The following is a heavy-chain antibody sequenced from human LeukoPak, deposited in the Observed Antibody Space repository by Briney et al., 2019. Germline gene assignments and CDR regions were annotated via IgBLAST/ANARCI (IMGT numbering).Heavy chain of an antibody. CDR1: GFAFSGSA. CDR2: IRSRANSYVT. J-gene: IGHJ6*02. Sequence: GGSLRLSCAASGFAFSGSAVDWIRQASGKGLEWIGRIRSRANSYVTVYAAAVTGRFIISRDDSGNTAYLQMNSLRAEDTAVYYCAKTPPAHGVVIIRNLFARLSDVWGQGTTVTVSS. D-gene: IGHD3-3*01. V-gene: IGHV3-73*01. CDR3: AKTPPAHGVVIIRNLFARLSDV.